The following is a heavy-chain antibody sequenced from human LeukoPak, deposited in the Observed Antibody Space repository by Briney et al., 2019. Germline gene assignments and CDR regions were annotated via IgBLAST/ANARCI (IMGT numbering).Heavy chain of an antibody. V-gene: IGHV3-30*03. Sequence: GGSLRLSCAASGFTFSSYGMHWVRQASGKGLEWVAVISYDGSNKYYADSVKGRFTISRDNSKNTLYLQMNSLRAEDTAVYYCARDQTYYDFWSGYYSRGDDDAFDIWGQGTMVTVSS. CDR1: GFTFSSYG. J-gene: IGHJ3*02. CDR2: ISYDGSNK. D-gene: IGHD3-3*01. CDR3: ARDQTYYDFWSGYYSRGDDDAFDI.